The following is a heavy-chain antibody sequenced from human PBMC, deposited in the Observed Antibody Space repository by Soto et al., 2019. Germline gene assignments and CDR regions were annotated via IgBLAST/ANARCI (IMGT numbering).Heavy chain of an antibody. J-gene: IGHJ4*02. CDR2: IWYDGSNK. Sequence: PGGSLRLSCAASGFTFNSYAMSWVRQAPGKGLEWVAVIWYDGSNKYYADSVKGRFTISRDNSKNTLYLQMNSLRAEDTAVYYCARAKQLARPYYFDYWGQGTLVTVSS. CDR1: GFTFNSYA. CDR3: ARAKQLARPYYFDY. D-gene: IGHD6-6*01. V-gene: IGHV3-33*08.